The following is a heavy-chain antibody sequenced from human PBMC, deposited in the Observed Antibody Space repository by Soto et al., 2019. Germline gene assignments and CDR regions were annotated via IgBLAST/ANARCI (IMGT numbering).Heavy chain of an antibody. V-gene: IGHV3-7*03. Sequence: EVQLVESGGGLVQPGGSLRLSCAASGFTFSSYWMSWVRQAPGKGLEWVSNIKRDGREKYYVYSVKGPFTISRDNAKNSRYLQINSLRAEDPAVYCCAREAEAGYSFDYWGQRTMVTVSS. CDR2: IKRDGREK. D-gene: IGHD6-25*01. CDR1: GFTFSSYW. J-gene: IGHJ4*02. CDR3: AREAEAGYSFDY.